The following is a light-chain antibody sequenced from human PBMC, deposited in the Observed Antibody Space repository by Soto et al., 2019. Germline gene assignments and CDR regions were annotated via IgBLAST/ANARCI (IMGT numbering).Light chain of an antibody. CDR3: SSYTTSNTRQIV. CDR1: SSDVGGYNY. Sequence: QSALTQPASVSGSPGQSITISCTGTSSDVGGYNYVSWYQHHPGKAPKLLIYDVSNRPSGISNRFSGSKSDNTASLTISGLQPDDGADSYCSSYTTSNTRQIVFGTGTKLTVL. V-gene: IGLV2-14*03. J-gene: IGLJ1*01. CDR2: DVS.